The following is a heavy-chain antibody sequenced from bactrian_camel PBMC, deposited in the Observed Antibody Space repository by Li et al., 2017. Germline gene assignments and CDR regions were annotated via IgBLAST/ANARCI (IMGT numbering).Heavy chain of an antibody. D-gene: IGHD4*01. CDR2: IDTDGTT. J-gene: IGHJ6*01. CDR3: ALATMATMPLFSSGPFAGDFDV. CDR1: GYTDCNYA. Sequence: HVQLVESGGGSVQTGGSLRLSCAVVGYTDCNYAMSWYRQAPRKEREFVAAIDTDGTTVYTDPNLGRFTISRDNVQNTLYLQMSNLQPEDTGMYTCALATMATMPLFSSGPFAGDFDVWGQGTQVTVS. V-gene: IGHV3S55*01.